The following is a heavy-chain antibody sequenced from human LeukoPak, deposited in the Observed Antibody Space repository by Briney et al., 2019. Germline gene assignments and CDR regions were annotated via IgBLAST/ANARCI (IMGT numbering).Heavy chain of an antibody. V-gene: IGHV4-59*12. CDR1: GGSISSYY. D-gene: IGHD3-9*01. J-gene: IGHJ4*02. CDR3: ARDRYYDILTGYYSFFDY. CDR2: IYYSGST. Sequence: SETLSLTCTVSGGSISSYYWSWIRQPPGKGLEWIGYIYYSGSTNYNPSLKSRVTISVDTSKNQFSLKLSSVTAADTAVYYCARDRYYDILTGYYSFFDYWGQGTLVTVSS.